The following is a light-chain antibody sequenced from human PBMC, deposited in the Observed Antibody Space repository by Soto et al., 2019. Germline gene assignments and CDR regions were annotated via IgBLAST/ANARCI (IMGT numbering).Light chain of an antibody. J-gene: IGLJ2*01. CDR3: QSYDSSLSGSV. V-gene: IGLV1-40*01. Sequence: QSVLTQPPSVSGAPGQRVTISCTGSSSNIGAGYDVHWYQQLPGTAPKLLIHGNRNRPSGVPDRFSGSKSGTSASLAITGLQAEDEVDYYCQSYDSSLSGSVFGGGTKLTVL. CDR2: GNR. CDR1: SSNIGAGYD.